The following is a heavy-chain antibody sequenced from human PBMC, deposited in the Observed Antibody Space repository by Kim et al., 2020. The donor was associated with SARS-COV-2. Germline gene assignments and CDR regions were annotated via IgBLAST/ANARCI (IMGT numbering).Heavy chain of an antibody. V-gene: IGHV4-39*01. Sequence: SETLSLTCTVSGCSISSSSYYWGWIRQPPGKGLEWIGSFYYSGSTYYNPTLKSRVNISVDTSKNQFSLKLSSVTAADTAVYYCARRIRSGIAVARCYYFDYWGQGTLVTVSS. CDR2: FYYSGST. D-gene: IGHD6-19*01. CDR3: ARRIRSGIAVARCYYFDY. CDR1: GCSISSSSYY. J-gene: IGHJ4*02.